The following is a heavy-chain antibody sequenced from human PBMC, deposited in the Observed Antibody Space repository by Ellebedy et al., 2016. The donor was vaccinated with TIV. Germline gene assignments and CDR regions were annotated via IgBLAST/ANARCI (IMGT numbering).Heavy chain of an antibody. J-gene: IGHJ4*02. CDR2: IETGGNT. D-gene: IGHD3-16*01. V-gene: IGHV3-53*01. CDR1: GSTFEDNG. CDR3: ARDYASG. Sequence: GESLKISCAASGSTFEDNGMSWVRQAPGKGLEWVSVIETGGNTYYADSVKGRFTISRDNSKDTLYLQMNSLRAEDTAVYYCARDYASGWGQGTLVTVSS.